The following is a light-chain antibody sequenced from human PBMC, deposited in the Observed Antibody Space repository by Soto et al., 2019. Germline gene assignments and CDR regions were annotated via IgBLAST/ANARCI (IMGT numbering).Light chain of an antibody. Sequence: AIQMTQSPSSLSASVGDRVTITCLASQGIRNDLNWYQQKPGKAPKLLIYGASTSQSGVPSRFSGSGSGTDFTLTISSLQPEDFATYYCLQDHNSPWTFGQGTKVDIK. CDR3: LQDHNSPWT. J-gene: IGKJ1*01. CDR2: GAS. CDR1: QGIRND. V-gene: IGKV1-6*01.